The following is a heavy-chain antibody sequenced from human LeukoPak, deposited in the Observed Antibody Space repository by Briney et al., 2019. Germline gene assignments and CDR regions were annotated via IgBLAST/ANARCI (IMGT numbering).Heavy chain of an antibody. D-gene: IGHD3-22*01. CDR3: ARFAAYDRSGFDY. Sequence: PGGSLRLSCAASGFTFSSYWMHWVRQAPGKGLVWVSRINSDGSSTSYADSVKGRFTISRDNAKNSLYLQMNSLRAGDTAVYYCARFAAYDRSGFDYWGQGTLVTVSS. CDR1: GFTFSSYW. J-gene: IGHJ4*02. V-gene: IGHV3-74*01. CDR2: INSDGSST.